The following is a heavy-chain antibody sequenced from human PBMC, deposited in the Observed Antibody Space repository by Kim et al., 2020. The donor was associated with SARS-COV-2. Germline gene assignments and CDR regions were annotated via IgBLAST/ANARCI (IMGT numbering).Heavy chain of an antibody. V-gene: IGHV3-30*02. CDR3: ATFLRDY. J-gene: IGHJ4*02. CDR2: EGINK. Sequence: EGINKYYADSVKGRFTISRDNSKNTLYLQMNSLRAEDTAVYYCATFLRDYWGQGTLVTVSS. D-gene: IGHD3-3*02.